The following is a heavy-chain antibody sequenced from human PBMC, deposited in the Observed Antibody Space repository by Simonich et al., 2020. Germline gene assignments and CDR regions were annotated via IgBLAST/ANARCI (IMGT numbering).Heavy chain of an antibody. CDR2: ISDSISYI. Sequence: EVQLVESGVGLVKPGGALRLSCAASGFTFRRSSMDWVRHAPVKGRGGVSSISDSISYIYYAESVKGLFTISRDNAKNSLYLQMNSLRAEDTAVYYCAREQARGGAFDIWGQGTMVTVSS. J-gene: IGHJ3*02. V-gene: IGHV3-21*01. D-gene: IGHD3-16*01. CDR3: AREQARGGAFDI. CDR1: GFTFRRSS.